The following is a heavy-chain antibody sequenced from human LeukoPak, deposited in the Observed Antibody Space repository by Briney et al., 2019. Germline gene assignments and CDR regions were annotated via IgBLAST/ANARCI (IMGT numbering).Heavy chain of an antibody. CDR1: GFTVSSNY. Sequence: PGGSLRLSCAASGFTVSSNYMGWVRQAPGKGLEWVAYIRYDGSRKYYADSVNGRFTISRDNSKNTLYLQVHSLRGEDTAVYYCATETPDTSGSKLDYWGQGTLVTVSS. D-gene: IGHD3-22*01. CDR2: IRYDGSRK. J-gene: IGHJ4*02. CDR3: ATETPDTSGSKLDY. V-gene: IGHV3-30*02.